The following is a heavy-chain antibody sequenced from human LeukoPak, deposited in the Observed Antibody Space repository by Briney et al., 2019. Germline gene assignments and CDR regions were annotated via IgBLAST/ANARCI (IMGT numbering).Heavy chain of an antibody. Sequence: SETLSLTCTVSGGSISSYYWSWIRQPPGKGLEWVGYIYHSGSTNYNPPLKSRVTISVDTSKNQFSLKLSSVTAADTAVYYCARDKVNWYFDLWGRGTLVTVSS. CDR2: IYHSGST. CDR1: GGSISSYY. V-gene: IGHV4-59*01. CDR3: ARDKVNWYFDL. J-gene: IGHJ2*01.